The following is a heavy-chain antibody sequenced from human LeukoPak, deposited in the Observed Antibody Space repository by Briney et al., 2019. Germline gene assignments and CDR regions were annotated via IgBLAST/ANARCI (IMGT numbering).Heavy chain of an antibody. Sequence: GASVKVSCKASGGTFSSYAISWLRQAPGQGLEWMGGIIPIFGTANYAQKFQGRVTITADESTSTAYMELSSPRSEDTAVYYCARGGYYYGSGSYSDFDYWGQGTLVTVSS. V-gene: IGHV1-69*13. J-gene: IGHJ4*02. CDR3: ARGGYYYGSGSYSDFDY. CDR1: GGTFSSYA. CDR2: IIPIFGTA. D-gene: IGHD3-10*01.